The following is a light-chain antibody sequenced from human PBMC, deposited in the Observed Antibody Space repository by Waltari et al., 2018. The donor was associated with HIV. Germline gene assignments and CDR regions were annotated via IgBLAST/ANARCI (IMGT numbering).Light chain of an antibody. V-gene: IGKV1-5*03. CDR1: QSFSGW. Sequence: DIQMTQSPSSLSASVGDRVTITCRASQSFSGWLAWYQQKPGKAPKLRIYTASSLESGVPSRFSGSGSGTEFTLTISSLQPDDFAAYYCQHYGTFRTFGQGTKVAIK. CDR2: TAS. CDR3: QHYGTFRT. J-gene: IGKJ1*01.